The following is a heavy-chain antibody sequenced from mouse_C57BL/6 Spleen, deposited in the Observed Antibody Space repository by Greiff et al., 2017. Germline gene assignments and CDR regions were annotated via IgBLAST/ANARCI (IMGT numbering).Heavy chain of an antibody. Sequence: QVHVKQSGAELVRPGASVTLSCKASGYTFTDYEMHWVKQTPVHGLEWIGAIDPETGGTAYNQKFKGKAILTADKSSSTAYMELRSLTSEDSAVYYCTRVGDSSFADWGQGTLVTVSA. CDR1: GYTFTDYE. CDR2: IDPETGGT. V-gene: IGHV1-15*01. D-gene: IGHD3-3*01. J-gene: IGHJ3*01. CDR3: TRVGDSSFAD.